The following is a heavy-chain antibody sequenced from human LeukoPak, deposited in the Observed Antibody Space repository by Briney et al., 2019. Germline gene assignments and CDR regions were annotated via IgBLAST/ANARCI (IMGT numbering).Heavy chain of an antibody. J-gene: IGHJ6*02. CDR1: GYSFTGYS. D-gene: IGHD3-16*01. CDR2: INPNSGDT. V-gene: IGHV1-2*02. Sequence: ASVKVSCKASGYSFTGYSMQWVRQAPGQGLEWMGWINPNSGDTNYAQKFQGRVTMTRDTSISTAYMELSRLRSDDAAVYYCAGRFYYAMDVWGQGTTVTVSS. CDR3: AGRFYYAMDV.